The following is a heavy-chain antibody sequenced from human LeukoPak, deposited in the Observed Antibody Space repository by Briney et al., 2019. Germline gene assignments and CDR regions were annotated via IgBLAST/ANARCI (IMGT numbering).Heavy chain of an antibody. CDR1: GYTFTSYY. V-gene: IGHV1-46*01. CDR2: INPSGGST. D-gene: IGHD3-10*01. Sequence: ASVKVSCMASGYTFTSYYMHWVRQAPGQGLEWMGIINPSGGSTSYAQKFQGRVTMTRDTSTSTVYMELSSLRSEDTAVYYCARNTYYYGSGSYYTFDYWGQGTLVTVSS. J-gene: IGHJ4*02. CDR3: ARNTYYYGSGSYYTFDY.